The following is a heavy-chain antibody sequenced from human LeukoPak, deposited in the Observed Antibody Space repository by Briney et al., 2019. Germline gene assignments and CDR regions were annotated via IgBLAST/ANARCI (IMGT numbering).Heavy chain of an antibody. Sequence: GGSLRLFCAASGFTFNRFWMNWVGQAPGKGLEGVANMDPTGSHRRYVDSVGGRFTVSKDNAGTSFYLEMNSLGHDATAIYYCAIWGSGNHWGRATQVTVSS. CDR1: GFTFNRFW. J-gene: IGHJ4*02. CDR3: AIWGSGNH. CDR2: MDPTGSHR. V-gene: IGHV3-7*01. D-gene: IGHD3-16*01.